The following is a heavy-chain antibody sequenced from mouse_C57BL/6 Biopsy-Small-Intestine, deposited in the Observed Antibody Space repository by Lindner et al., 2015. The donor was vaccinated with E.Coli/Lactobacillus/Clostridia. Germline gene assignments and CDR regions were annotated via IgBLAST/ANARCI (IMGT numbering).Heavy chain of an antibody. Sequence: VQLQESGPELVKPGASVKISCKASGYSFTGYYMHWVKQSHGNILDWIGFIYPYNGISSYNQKFKGKATLTVDKSSSTAYVEFRSLTSEDSAVYYCARGTGTKGYFDYWGQGTTLTVSS. CDR2: IYPYNGIS. J-gene: IGHJ2*01. CDR1: GYSFTGYY. CDR3: ARGTGTKGYFDY. D-gene: IGHD4-1*01. V-gene: IGHV1-31*01.